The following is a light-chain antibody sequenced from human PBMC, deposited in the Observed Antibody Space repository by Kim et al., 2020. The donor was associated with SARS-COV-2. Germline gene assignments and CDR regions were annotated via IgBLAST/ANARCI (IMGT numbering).Light chain of an antibody. V-gene: IGLV4-69*01. CDR3: QTGGTAIWV. J-gene: IGLJ3*02. Sequence: ASGKLTRTLSRGNSSYAIAWHQQQPEKGPRYLMKLNSDGSHTKGDGIPDRFSGSSSGAERYLTISSLQSEDEADYYCQTGGTAIWVFGGGTQLTVL. CDR1: RGNSSYA. CDR2: LNSDGSH.